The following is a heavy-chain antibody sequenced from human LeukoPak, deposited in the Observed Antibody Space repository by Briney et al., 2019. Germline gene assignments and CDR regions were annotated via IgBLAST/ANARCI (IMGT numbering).Heavy chain of an antibody. Sequence: SETLSLTCAVYGGSFSGYYWSWIRQPPGKGLEWIGEINHSGSTNYNPSLKSRVTISVDTSKNQFSLKLTFVTAADTAVYYCARVYYSSSYDYWYFDLWGRGTLVTVSS. J-gene: IGHJ2*01. V-gene: IGHV4-34*01. CDR3: ARVYYSSSYDYWYFDL. CDR2: INHSGST. D-gene: IGHD6-13*01. CDR1: GGSFSGYY.